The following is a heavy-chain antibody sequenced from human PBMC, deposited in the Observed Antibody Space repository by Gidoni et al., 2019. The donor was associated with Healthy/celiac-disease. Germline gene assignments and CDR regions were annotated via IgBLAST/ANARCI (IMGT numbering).Heavy chain of an antibody. V-gene: IGHV1-69*06. CDR2: IIPIFGTA. J-gene: IGHJ5*02. CDR3: AREEYSNHGRWFDP. Sequence: QVQLVQSGAEVKKPGSSVKVSCKASGGTFSSYAISWVRPAPGRGLEWMGGIIPIFGTANDAQKCQGRVTSTADKSTSTAYMELSSLRSEDTAVYYCAREEYSNHGRWFDPWGQGTLVTVSS. D-gene: IGHD4-4*01. CDR1: GGTFSSYA.